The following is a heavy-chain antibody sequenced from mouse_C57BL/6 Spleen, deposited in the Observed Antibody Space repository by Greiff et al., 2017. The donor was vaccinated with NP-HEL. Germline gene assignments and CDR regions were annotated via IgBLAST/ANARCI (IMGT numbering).Heavy chain of an antibody. D-gene: IGHD1-1*01. J-gene: IGHJ1*03. CDR3: ARRGGFITPYFDV. V-gene: IGHV1-69*01. CDR1: GYTFTSYW. Sequence: QVQLQQPGAELVMPGASVKLSCKASGYTFTSYWMHWVKQRPGPGLEWIGEIDPSDSYTNYNQKFQGKSTLTVDKSSSPAYMQLSSLTSEDSAVYYCARRGGFITPYFDVWGTGTTVTVSS. CDR2: IDPSDSYT.